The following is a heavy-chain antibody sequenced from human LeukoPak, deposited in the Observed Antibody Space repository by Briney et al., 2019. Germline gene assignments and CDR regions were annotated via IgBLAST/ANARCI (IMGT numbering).Heavy chain of an antibody. Sequence: GASVEVSCKASGYTFTSYAISWVRQAPGQGLEWMGGIIPIFGTANYAQKFQGRVTITTDESTSTAYMELSSLRSEDTAVYYCARTIVVVPAAIHYYYYMDVWGKGTTVTVSS. CDR1: GYTFTSYA. CDR3: ARTIVVVPAAIHYYYYMDV. D-gene: IGHD2-2*01. V-gene: IGHV1-69*05. CDR2: IIPIFGTA. J-gene: IGHJ6*03.